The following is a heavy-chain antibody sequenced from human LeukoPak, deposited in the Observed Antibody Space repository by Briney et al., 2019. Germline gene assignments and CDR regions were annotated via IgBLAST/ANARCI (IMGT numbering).Heavy chain of an antibody. CDR2: ISSSGSTI. J-gene: IGHJ4*02. V-gene: IGHV3-48*03. D-gene: IGHD6-13*01. CDR3: ARDRVAGAADY. CDR1: GFTFSSYE. Sequence: PGGSLRLSCAASGFTFSSYEMNSVRQAPGKGLEWVSYISSSGSTIYYADSVEGRFTISRDNAKNSLFLQMNSLRAEDTAVYDCARDRVAGAADYWGQGTLVTVSS.